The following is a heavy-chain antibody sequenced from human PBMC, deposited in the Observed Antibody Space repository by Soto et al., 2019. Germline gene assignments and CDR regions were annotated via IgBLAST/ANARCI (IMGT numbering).Heavy chain of an antibody. V-gene: IGHV3-30-3*01. Sequence: GGSLRLSCAVSGFTFSSYAMHWVRQAPGKGLEWVAVISYDGSNKYYADSVKGRFTISRDNSKNTLYLQMNSLRAEDTAVYYWARSGGLVFGVVDDWGQGTLVTVSS. CDR1: GFTFSSYA. CDR2: ISYDGSNK. D-gene: IGHD3-3*01. CDR3: ARSGGLVFGVVDD. J-gene: IGHJ4*02.